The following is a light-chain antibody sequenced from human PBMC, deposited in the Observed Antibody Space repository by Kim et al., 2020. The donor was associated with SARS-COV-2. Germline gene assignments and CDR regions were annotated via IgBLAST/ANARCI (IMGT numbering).Light chain of an antibody. V-gene: IGKV1-5*01. Sequence: SAYVGDRVTITCLASQSISSWLAWYQQKPGKAPKLLIYDASSLESGVPSRFSGSGSGTEFTLTISSLQPDDFATYYCQQYNSYWTFGQGTKVEIK. CDR2: DAS. CDR1: QSISSW. J-gene: IGKJ1*01. CDR3: QQYNSYWT.